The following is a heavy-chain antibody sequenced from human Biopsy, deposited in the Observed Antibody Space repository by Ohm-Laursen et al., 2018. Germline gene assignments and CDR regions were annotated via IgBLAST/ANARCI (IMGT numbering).Heavy chain of an antibody. Sequence: SQTLSLTCIVSGASVKTSGYFWAWLRQRPGKGLEWIGYISYNERTHYNPSLTSRLAISFDTSNNRISLQLRSVSVADAAVYYCVREPKTGTAEAWYFDLWGRGSPVTVPS. D-gene: IGHD3-9*01. V-gene: IGHV4-31*03. CDR2: ISYNERT. CDR1: GASVKTSGYF. J-gene: IGHJ2*01. CDR3: VREPKTGTAEAWYFDL.